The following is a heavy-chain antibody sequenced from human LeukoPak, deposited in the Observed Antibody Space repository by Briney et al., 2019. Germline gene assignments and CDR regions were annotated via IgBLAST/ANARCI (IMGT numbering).Heavy chain of an antibody. V-gene: IGHV3-33*01. J-gene: IGHJ4*02. Sequence: GRSLRLSCAAPGFTFSSNGMHWVLQAPGKGLEWVAAIWYDGSNTYYADSVKGRFTISRDNSKNPLYLQRNSLTAEDTAVYYCARDQSAWVRGVITYYFDYWGQGTLVTVSS. D-gene: IGHD3-10*01. CDR3: ARDQSAWVRGVITYYFDY. CDR2: IWYDGSNT. CDR1: GFTFSSNG.